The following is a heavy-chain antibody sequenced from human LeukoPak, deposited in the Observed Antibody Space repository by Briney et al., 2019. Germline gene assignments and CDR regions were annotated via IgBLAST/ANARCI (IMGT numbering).Heavy chain of an antibody. CDR1: GFTFSDYY. CDR3: ARGGIFKEVAATRFVDY. V-gene: IGHV3-11*01. D-gene: IGHD2-15*01. J-gene: IGHJ4*02. CDR2: ISSSGSTI. Sequence: GGSLRLSCAASGFTFSDYYMSWIRQAPGKGLEGVSYISSSGSTIYYADSVKGRFTISRDNAKNSLYLQMNSLRAEDTAVYYCARGGIFKEVAATRFVDYWGQGTLVTVSS.